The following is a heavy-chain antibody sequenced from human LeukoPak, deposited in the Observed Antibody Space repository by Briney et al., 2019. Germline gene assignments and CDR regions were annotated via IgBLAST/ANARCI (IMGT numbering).Heavy chain of an antibody. CDR3: ARDQGIAVADTAEYFDL. J-gene: IGHJ2*01. CDR2: IWYDGSNK. CDR1: GFTFSSYG. V-gene: IGHV3-33*01. Sequence: GGSLRLSCAASGFTFSSYGMHWVRQAPGKGLEWVAVIWYDGSNKYYADSVKGRFTISRDNSKNTLYLQMNSLRAEDTAVYYCARDQGIAVADTAEYFDLWGRGTLVTVSS. D-gene: IGHD6-19*01.